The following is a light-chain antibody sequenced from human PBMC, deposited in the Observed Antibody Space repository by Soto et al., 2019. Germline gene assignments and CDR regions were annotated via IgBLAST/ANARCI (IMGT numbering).Light chain of an antibody. CDR3: QQRSNGPTWP. V-gene: IGKV3-11*01. CDR2: DAS. CDR1: QSVSSY. Sequence: EIVLTQSPATLSLSPGERATLSCRASQSVSSYLAWYQQKPGQAPRLLIYDASNRATGIPARFSGSGSGTDFTLTISSLKPEDFAVYYCQQRSNGPTWPFGQGTKLEIK. J-gene: IGKJ1*01.